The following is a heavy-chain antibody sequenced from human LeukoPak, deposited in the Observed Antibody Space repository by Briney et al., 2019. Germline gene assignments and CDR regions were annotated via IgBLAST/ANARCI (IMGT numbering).Heavy chain of an antibody. D-gene: IGHD3-22*01. CDR3: ASFYYDSSGYLDY. J-gene: IGHJ4*02. CDR1: GGTFSSYT. Sequence: SVKVPCKASGGTFSSYTISWVRQAPGQGLEWMGRIIPILGIANYAQKFQGRVTITADKSTSTAYMELSSLRSEDTAVYYCASFYYDSSGYLDYWGQGTLVTVSS. CDR2: IIPILGIA. V-gene: IGHV1-69*02.